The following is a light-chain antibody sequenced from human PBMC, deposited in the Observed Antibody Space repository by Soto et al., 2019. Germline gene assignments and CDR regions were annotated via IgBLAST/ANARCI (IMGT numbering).Light chain of an antibody. CDR3: QQYGSRVT. CDR2: GAS. V-gene: IGKV3-20*01. CDR1: QSVSSNY. J-gene: IGKJ4*01. Sequence: EIVLTQSPGTLSLSPGERATLSCRASQSVSSNYLAWYQQKPGQAPRLLIYGASSRATGIPDRFSGSGSGTDFTLTISRLEPEDFAVYYCQQYGSRVTFGGGTKVEIK.